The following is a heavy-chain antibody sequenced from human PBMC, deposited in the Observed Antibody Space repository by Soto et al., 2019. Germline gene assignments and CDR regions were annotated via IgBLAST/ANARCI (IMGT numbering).Heavy chain of an antibody. CDR2: IYYSGST. V-gene: IGHV4-59*01. J-gene: IGHJ5*02. CDR3: ARVHLVAATPNWFDP. CDR1: GGSISSYY. D-gene: IGHD2-15*01. Sequence: QVQLQESGPGLVKPSETLSLTCTVSGGSISSYYWSWIRQPPGKGLEWIGYIYYSGSTNYNPSLTSRVTIAVATSKNQFSLKLSSVTAADTAVYYCARVHLVAATPNWFDPWGQGTLVTVSS.